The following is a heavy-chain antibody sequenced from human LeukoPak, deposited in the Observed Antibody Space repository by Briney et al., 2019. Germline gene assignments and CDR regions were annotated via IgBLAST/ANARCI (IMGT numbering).Heavy chain of an antibody. V-gene: IGHV1-69*05. D-gene: IGHD1-26*01. Sequence: GASVKVSCKASGGTFSSYAISWVRQAPGQGLEWMGGIIPIFGTANYAQKFQGRVTITTDESTSTAYMELSSLRSEDTAVYYCARGYSGSYDHLDAFDIWGQGTMVTVSS. CDR1: GGTFSSYA. CDR3: ARGYSGSYDHLDAFDI. CDR2: IIPIFGTA. J-gene: IGHJ3*02.